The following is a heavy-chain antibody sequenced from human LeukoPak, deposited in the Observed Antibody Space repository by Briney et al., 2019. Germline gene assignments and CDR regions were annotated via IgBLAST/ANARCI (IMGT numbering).Heavy chain of an antibody. CDR2: ISETGDVT. V-gene: IGHV3-23*01. CDR3: ARDSSHYLGSSDY. D-gene: IGHD6-6*01. Sequence: GGSLRLSCVASGFSFSNYAMSWVRQAPGKGLEWVSVISETGDVTHYADSMKGRFTISRDNIKNTLNLQMNSLRAEDTAIYYCARDSSHYLGSSDYWGQGTLVTVSS. CDR1: GFSFSNYA. J-gene: IGHJ4*02.